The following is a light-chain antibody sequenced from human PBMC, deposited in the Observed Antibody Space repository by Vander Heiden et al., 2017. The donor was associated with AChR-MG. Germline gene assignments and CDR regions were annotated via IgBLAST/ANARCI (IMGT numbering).Light chain of an antibody. J-gene: IGLJ1*01. Sequence: QSALTQPPSASRSPGQSVTISCTRTSSDVGGYNYVSWYQQHPGKAPKLMIYEVSKRPSGVPDRFSGSKSGNTASLTVSGLQAEDEADYYCSSYAGSNTPYVFGTGTKVTVL. CDR3: SSYAGSNTPYV. V-gene: IGLV2-8*01. CDR1: SSDVGGYNY. CDR2: EVS.